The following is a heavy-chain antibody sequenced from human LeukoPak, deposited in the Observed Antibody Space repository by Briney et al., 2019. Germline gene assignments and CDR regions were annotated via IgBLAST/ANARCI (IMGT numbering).Heavy chain of an antibody. CDR1: GYSFTSYW. CDR2: IYPGDSDT. CDR3: ARLMYNWNDAPSDDYYYHYMDV. V-gene: IGHV5-51*01. Sequence: GESLKISCKGSGYSFTSYWIGWVRQMPGKGLEWMGIIYPGDSDTRYSPSFQGQVTISADKSVSTAYLQWSSLKASDTAMYYCARLMYNWNDAPSDDYYYHYMDVWGKGTTVTVSS. J-gene: IGHJ6*03. D-gene: IGHD1-1*01.